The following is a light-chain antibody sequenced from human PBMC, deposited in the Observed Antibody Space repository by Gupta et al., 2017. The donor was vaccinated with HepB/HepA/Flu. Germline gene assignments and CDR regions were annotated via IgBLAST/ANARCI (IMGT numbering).Light chain of an antibody. J-gene: IGLJ1*01. CDR2: GNS. CDR1: SSNIGAGYD. CDR3: QSYDSSLSGSYV. Sequence: QSVLTQPPSVSGAPGQRVTISCTGRSSNIGAGYDVHWYQQLPGTAPKLLIYGNSNRPSGVPDRVSGSKSGTSASLAITGLQAEDEADYYCQSYDSSLSGSYVFGTGTKVTVL. V-gene: IGLV1-40*01.